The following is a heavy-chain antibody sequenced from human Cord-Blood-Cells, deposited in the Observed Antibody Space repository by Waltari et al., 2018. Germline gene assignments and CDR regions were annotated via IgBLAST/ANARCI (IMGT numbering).Heavy chain of an antibody. CDR1: GGSFSGYY. CDR3: ARCHTIVVVPAAIDWFDP. Sequence: QVQLQQWGAGLLKPSETLSLTCAVYGGSFSGYYWSWIRQPPGKGLEWIGEINHSGSTNYTPSLKSRVTISVDTSKNQFSLKLGSVTAADTAVYYCARCHTIVVVPAAIDWFDPWGQGTLVTVSS. J-gene: IGHJ5*02. D-gene: IGHD2-2*02. V-gene: IGHV4-34*01. CDR2: INHSGST.